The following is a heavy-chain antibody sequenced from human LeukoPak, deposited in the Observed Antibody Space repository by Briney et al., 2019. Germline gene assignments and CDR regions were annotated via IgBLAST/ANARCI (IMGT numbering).Heavy chain of an antibody. CDR3: ARDREVRGYSYGY. J-gene: IGHJ4*02. V-gene: IGHV1-2*06. D-gene: IGHD5-18*01. Sequence: ASVKVSCKASGYTFTGYYMHWVRQAPGQGLEWMGRINPNSGGTNYAQKFQGRVTMTRDTSISTAYMELSRLRSDDTAVYYSARDREVRGYSYGYWGQGTLVTVSS. CDR2: INPNSGGT. CDR1: GYTFTGYY.